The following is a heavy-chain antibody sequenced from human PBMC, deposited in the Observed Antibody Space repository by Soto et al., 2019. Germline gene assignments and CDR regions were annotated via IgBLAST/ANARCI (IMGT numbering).Heavy chain of an antibody. J-gene: IGHJ4*02. D-gene: IGHD1-1*01. CDR1: GFTFSTYG. Sequence: QVQLVESGGGVVQPGRSLRLSCAASGFTFSTYGMHWVRQAPGKGLEWVAVISYDGNNKYYADSVKGRFTISRDNSKNTLYLQMSSLRAEDRAVYYCAKFEYNWNDGFFDYWGQGTLVTVSS. V-gene: IGHV3-30*18. CDR3: AKFEYNWNDGFFDY. CDR2: ISYDGNNK.